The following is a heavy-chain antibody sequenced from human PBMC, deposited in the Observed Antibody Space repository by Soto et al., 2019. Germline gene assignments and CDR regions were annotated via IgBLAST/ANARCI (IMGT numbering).Heavy chain of an antibody. J-gene: IGHJ4*02. CDR2: ISFDGNSE. Sequence: GWALRLSCAASGFIFTTYTMHWVRQAPGKGLEWVALISFDGNSEYSADSVKGRFTISRDNSKDMLYLQMSSLRVEDTAMYFCEREHRGYNYGPFDTWGQGTLVTVS. CDR1: GFIFTTYT. D-gene: IGHD5-18*01. V-gene: IGHV3-30-3*01. CDR3: EREHRGYNYGPFDT.